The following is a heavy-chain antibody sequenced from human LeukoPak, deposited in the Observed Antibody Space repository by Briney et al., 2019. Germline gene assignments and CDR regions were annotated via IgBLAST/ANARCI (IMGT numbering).Heavy chain of an antibody. CDR1: GYTFTSYG. J-gene: IGHJ5*02. CDR3: ARDRNYYGSGSYGGIWFDP. D-gene: IGHD3-10*01. CDR2: ISAYNGNT. Sequence: GASVKVSCKASGYTFTSYGISWVRQAPGQGLEWMGWISAYNGNTNYAQKLQGRVTMTTDTSTSTAYMELRSLRSDDTAVYYCARDRNYYGSGSYGGIWFDPWGQGTLVTVSS. V-gene: IGHV1-18*01.